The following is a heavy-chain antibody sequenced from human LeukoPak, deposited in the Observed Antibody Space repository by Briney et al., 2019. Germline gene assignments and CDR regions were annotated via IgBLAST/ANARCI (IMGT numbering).Heavy chain of an antibody. V-gene: IGHV3-74*01. CDR3: ARETHSGYCS. D-gene: IGHD5-12*01. Sequence: PGGSLRLSCAASGLTFSSYGMHWVRQAPGKGLVWISRINSDGSSTTYADSVKGRFTISRDNAKNSLYLQMNSLRAEDTAVYYCARETHSGYCSWGQGTLVTVSS. CDR1: GLTFSSYG. CDR2: INSDGSST. J-gene: IGHJ5*02.